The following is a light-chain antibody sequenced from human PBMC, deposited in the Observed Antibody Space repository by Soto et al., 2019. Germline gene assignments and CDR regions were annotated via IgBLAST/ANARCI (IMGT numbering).Light chain of an antibody. CDR1: QSISSY. CDR2: AAS. CDR3: QQSYSTPLT. V-gene: IGKV1-39*01. Sequence: DIQMTQSPSSLSASVGDRVTITCRASQSISSYLNWYQQKPGKAPKLLIYAASSLQSGVPSRFSGGGSATDFTLTISKLQPEDFATYYCQQSYSTPLTFGGGTKVEIK. J-gene: IGKJ4*01.